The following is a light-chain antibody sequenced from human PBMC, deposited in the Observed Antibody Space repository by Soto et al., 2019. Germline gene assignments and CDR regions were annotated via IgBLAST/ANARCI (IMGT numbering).Light chain of an antibody. CDR3: SSYTSSSTPV. CDR2: DVS. J-gene: IGLJ1*01. V-gene: IGLV2-14*01. Sequence: QSVLTQPASVSGSPGQSITISCTGTSSDVGGYNYVSWYQQHPGKAPKLMIYDVSNRPSGVSNRFSGSKSGNTASLTISGLQAEDDADYYCSSYTSSSTPVFGTGTKLTVL. CDR1: SSDVGGYNY.